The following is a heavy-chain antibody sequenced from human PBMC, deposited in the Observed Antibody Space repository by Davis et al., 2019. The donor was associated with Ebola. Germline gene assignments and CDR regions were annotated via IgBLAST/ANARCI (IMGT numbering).Heavy chain of an antibody. Sequence: PGGSLRLSCAASGFTFSSYGMHWVRQAPGKGLEWVAVISYDGSNKYYADSMKGRFTISRDNSKNTLYLQMNSLRAEDTAVYYCARTTPPTGTIEVIDYWGQGTLVTVSS. CDR2: ISYDGSNK. V-gene: IGHV3-30*03. CDR3: ARTTPPTGTIEVIDY. J-gene: IGHJ4*02. CDR1: GFTFSSYG. D-gene: IGHD1-7*01.